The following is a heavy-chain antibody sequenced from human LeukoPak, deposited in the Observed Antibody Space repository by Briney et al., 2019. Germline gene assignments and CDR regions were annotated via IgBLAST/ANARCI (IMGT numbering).Heavy chain of an antibody. V-gene: IGHV3-74*01. D-gene: IGHD6-19*01. J-gene: IGHJ3*02. CDR2: INSDGSST. CDR1: GFTFSSHW. CDR3: ARYRGSSGWSYDAFDI. Sequence: PGGSLRLSCAASGFTFSSHWMHWVRQAPGKGLVWVSRINSDGSSTSYADSVKGRFTISRDNAKNTLYLQMNSLRAEDTAVYYCARYRGSSGWSYDAFDIWGQGTMVTVSS.